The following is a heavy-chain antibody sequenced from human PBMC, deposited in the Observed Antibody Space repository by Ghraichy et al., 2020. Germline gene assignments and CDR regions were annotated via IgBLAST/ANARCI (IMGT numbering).Heavy chain of an antibody. CDR3: TAGPF. Sequence: GGSLRLSCTASGFTFTDAWMSWVRQAPGKGLVWVGRVKTEADGGTTAYAPPVTGRFTISRDDSRNMVFLDMANLKTEDTAVYHCTAGPFWGRGPLVIVSS. CDR1: GFTFTDAW. J-gene: IGHJ4*02. V-gene: IGHV3-15*01. CDR2: VKTEADGGTT.